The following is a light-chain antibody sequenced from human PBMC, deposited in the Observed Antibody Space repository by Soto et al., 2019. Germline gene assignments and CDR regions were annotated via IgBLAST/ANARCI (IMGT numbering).Light chain of an antibody. CDR3: HQYSSSPRT. V-gene: IGKV3-20*01. Sequence: IVLTPSPGSLSLVAGEIATLSCRASQSVSSSRLAWYRQKPGQAPRLLIYGASTRATGIPARFSGSGSGTDFTLTISRLEPEDFAVYYCHQYSSSPRTFGQGTKVDI. CDR2: GAS. CDR1: QSVSSSR. J-gene: IGKJ1*01.